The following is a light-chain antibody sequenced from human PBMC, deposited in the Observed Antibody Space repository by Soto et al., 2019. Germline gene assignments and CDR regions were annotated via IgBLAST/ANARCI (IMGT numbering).Light chain of an antibody. CDR3: QQYDQWPIT. Sequence: EIVMTQSPATLSVSPGDGATLSCRASQSVDSNLAWYQQKPGQTPRLLIYGASTRPTGIPARFSGSGSGTEFSFTVTSLQSEDFAVYYCQQYDQWPITFGQGTRLENK. CDR2: GAS. CDR1: QSVDSN. J-gene: IGKJ5*01. V-gene: IGKV3D-15*01.